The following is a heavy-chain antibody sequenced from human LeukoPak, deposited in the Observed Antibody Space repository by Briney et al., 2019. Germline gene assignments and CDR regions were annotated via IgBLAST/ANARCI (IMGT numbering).Heavy chain of an antibody. J-gene: IGHJ6*02. Sequence: PSETLSLTCAVYGGSFSGYYWSWIRQAPGKGLEWFGEINHSGSTNYNPSLKSRVTISVDTSKNQFSLKLSSVTAADTAVYYCARSKRRYGSENYYYYGMDVWGQGTAVTVPS. CDR2: INHSGST. D-gene: IGHD3-10*01. V-gene: IGHV4-34*01. CDR3: ARSKRRYGSENYYYYGMDV. CDR1: GGSFSGYY.